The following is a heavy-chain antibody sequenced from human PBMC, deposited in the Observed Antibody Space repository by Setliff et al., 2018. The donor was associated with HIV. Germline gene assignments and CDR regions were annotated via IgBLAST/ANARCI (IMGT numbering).Heavy chain of an antibody. CDR2: ISVYNGNR. D-gene: IGHD2-2*01. Sequence: SVKVSCKASGYPFSRFGITWVRQAPGQGLEWMGWISVYNGNRDYALNFQGRVTLTTDTSASTAYMELTSLRSDDTAVYYCARGGGLKPFGYQLDYWGQGTLVTVSS. V-gene: IGHV1-18*01. CDR3: ARGGGLKPFGYQLDY. J-gene: IGHJ4*02. CDR1: GYPFSRFG.